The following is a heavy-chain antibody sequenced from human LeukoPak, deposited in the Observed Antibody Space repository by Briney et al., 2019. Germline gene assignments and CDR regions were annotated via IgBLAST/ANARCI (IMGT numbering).Heavy chain of an antibody. Sequence: GESLKISCKASGYTFSTYWIAWVRQMPGKSLEWMGIIYPGDSDQRYSPSFRGQVTISADKSVSTAYLQWSSLRASDTAMYFCSRLNGWQSMNWSPSSFDSWGQGSLVTVSS. J-gene: IGHJ4*02. CDR2: IYPGDSDQ. CDR1: GYTFSTYW. D-gene: IGHD6-19*01. V-gene: IGHV5-51*01. CDR3: SRLNGWQSMNWSPSSFDS.